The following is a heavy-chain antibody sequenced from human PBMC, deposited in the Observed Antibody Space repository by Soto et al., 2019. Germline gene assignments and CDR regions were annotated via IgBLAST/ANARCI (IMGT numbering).Heavy chain of an antibody. V-gene: IGHV4-59*12. CDR3: ARASAMVLGWFDP. J-gene: IGHJ5*02. D-gene: IGHD3-10*01. CDR1: GGFISSYY. Sequence: LSLTCTVSGGFISSYYWSWIRQPPGKGLEWIGYIYHSGSTNYNPSLKSRVTISVDKSKNQFSLKLSSVTAADTAVYYCARASAMVLGWFDPWGQGTLVTVSS. CDR2: IYHSGST.